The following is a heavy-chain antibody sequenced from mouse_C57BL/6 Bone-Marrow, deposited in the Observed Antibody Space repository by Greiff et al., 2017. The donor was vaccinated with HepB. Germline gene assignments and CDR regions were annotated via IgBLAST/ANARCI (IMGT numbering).Heavy chain of an antibody. D-gene: IGHD1-1*01. CDR1: GYTFTNYW. CDR3: ARGWHYDCVDY. J-gene: IGHJ2*01. V-gene: IGHV1-63*01. Sequence: QVQLQQSGAELVRPGTSVKMSCKASGYTFTNYWIGWAKQRPGHGLEWIGDIYPGGGYTNYNEKFKGKATLTADKSSSTAYLQLSILTSEDSAIYYCARGWHYDCVDYWGRGTTLTVSS. CDR2: IYPGGGYT.